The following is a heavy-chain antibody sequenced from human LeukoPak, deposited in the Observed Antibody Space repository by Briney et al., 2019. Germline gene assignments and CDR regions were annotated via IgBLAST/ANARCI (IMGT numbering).Heavy chain of an antibody. CDR3: ARGYYSNSNWFDP. CDR2: INHSGST. CDR1: GGSFSGYY. V-gene: IGHV4-34*01. J-gene: IGHJ5*02. Sequence: SETLSLTCAVYGGSFSGYYWSWIRQPPGKGLEWIGEINHSGSTNYNPSLKSRVTISVDTSKNQFSLKLSSVTAADTAVYYCARGYYSNSNWFDPWGQGTLVTASS. D-gene: IGHD4-11*01.